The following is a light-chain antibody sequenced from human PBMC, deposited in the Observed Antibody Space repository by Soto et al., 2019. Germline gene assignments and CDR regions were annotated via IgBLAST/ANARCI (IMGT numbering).Light chain of an antibody. CDR2: EVD. J-gene: IGLJ1*01. Sequence: QSVLAQPASVSGSPGQSITISCTGTSSDVGFYNYVSWYQQQHPGKAPKLMIYEVDNRPSGVSIRFSGSKSGNTASLTISGLQAEDEADYYCQSYDSSLIYVFGTGTKVTVL. V-gene: IGLV2-14*01. CDR3: QSYDSSLIYV. CDR1: SSDVGFYNY.